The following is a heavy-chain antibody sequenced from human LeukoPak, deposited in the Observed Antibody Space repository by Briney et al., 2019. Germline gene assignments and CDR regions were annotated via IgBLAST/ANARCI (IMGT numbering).Heavy chain of an antibody. Sequence: ASVKVSCKASGYTFTSYDINWVRQATGQGLEWMGWMNTNRGNTGYAQKVQSRVTMTRNTTISTAYMELSSLRSEDTAVYYCASGGSGGDSDYWGQGTLVTVSS. D-gene: IGHD3-10*01. CDR3: ASGGSGGDSDY. J-gene: IGHJ4*02. CDR1: GYTFTSYD. CDR2: MNTNRGNT. V-gene: IGHV1-8*01.